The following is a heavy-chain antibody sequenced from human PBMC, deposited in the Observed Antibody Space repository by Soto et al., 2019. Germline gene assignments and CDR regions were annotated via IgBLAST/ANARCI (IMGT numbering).Heavy chain of an antibody. D-gene: IGHD3-16*01. Sequence: QVQLQESGPGLVKPSQTLSPICTVSGDAISNDNYYSSWIRQPPGKGLEWIGYIYSTGSTTYNPSLRSRLTMSIDLSKRHFSLKLTSVTAADTAVYYCARGESMLPSVLTSPLDYWGQGTLVTVSS. J-gene: IGHJ4*02. V-gene: IGHV4-30-4*08. CDR3: ARGESMLPSVLTSPLDY. CDR2: IYSTGST. CDR1: GDAISNDNYY.